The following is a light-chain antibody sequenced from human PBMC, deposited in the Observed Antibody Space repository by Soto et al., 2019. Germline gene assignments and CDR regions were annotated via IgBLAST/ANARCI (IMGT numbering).Light chain of an antibody. V-gene: IGKV3-20*01. CDR3: QQYGSSPKT. CDR1: QTISSTY. Sequence: EIVLTQSPGTLSLSPGDRATLSCRASQTISSTYLAWYQQKPGQAPRLLIYAASTRATGTPDRFSGSGSGTDFTLTISRLEPEDFAVYYCQQYGSSPKTFGQGTKVDIK. J-gene: IGKJ1*01. CDR2: AAS.